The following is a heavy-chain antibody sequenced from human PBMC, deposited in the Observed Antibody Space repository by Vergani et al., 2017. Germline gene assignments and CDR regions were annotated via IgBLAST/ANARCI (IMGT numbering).Heavy chain of an antibody. CDR1: GFTFDDYA. J-gene: IGHJ5*02. V-gene: IGHV3-43*02. CDR3: ARVLRGSGSYTVWFDP. CDR2: ISGDGGST. Sequence: EVQLVESGGGVVQPGGSLRLSCAASGFTFDDYAMHWVRQAPGKGLEWVSLISGDGGSTNYADSVKGRFTISRDNAKNSLYLQMNSLRAEDTAVYYCARVLRGSGSYTVWFDPWGQGTLVTVSS. D-gene: IGHD1-26*01.